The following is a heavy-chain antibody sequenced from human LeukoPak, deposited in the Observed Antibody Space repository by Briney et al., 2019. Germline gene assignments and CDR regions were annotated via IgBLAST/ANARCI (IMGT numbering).Heavy chain of an antibody. CDR3: ARSRAFNSGAFDL. Sequence: SETLSLTCTVSGASVSSASYWTWIRQPPGKGVEWIAHIYNGVNTNYNPSLKSRVTISVDTSKNQFSLRLNSVTAADTAVYYCARSRAFNSGAFDLWGQGSLVTVSS. J-gene: IGHJ5*02. CDR1: GASVSSASY. V-gene: IGHV4-61*01. CDR2: IYNGVNT. D-gene: IGHD1-26*01.